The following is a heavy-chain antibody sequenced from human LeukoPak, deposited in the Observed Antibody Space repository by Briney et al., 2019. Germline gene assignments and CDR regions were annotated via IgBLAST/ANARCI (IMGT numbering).Heavy chain of an antibody. CDR1: GFTFSDYA. V-gene: IGHV3-23*01. D-gene: IGHD3-3*01. CDR2: LSGSGAGT. J-gene: IGHJ4*02. CDR3: AKAELGVDTFFDY. Sequence: GGSLRLSCAASGFTFSDYALGWVRQAPGRGLEWVATLSGSGAGTYYSDSVQGRFTISRDNSKRTLFLRMNSLRAEDTAFYYCAKAELGVDTFFDYWGQGTLVTVSS.